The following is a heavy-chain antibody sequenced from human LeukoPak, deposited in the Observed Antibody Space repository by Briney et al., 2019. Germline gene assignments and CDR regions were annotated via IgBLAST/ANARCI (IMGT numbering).Heavy chain of an antibody. CDR2: ISSSSSYI. V-gene: IGHV3-21*01. Sequence: GGSLRLSCAASGFTFSSYSMNWVRQAPGKGLKWVSSISSSSSYIYYADSVKGRFTISRDNAKNSLYLQMNSLRAEDTAVYYCARVAAELSPPDYWGQGTLVTVSS. CDR3: ARVAAELSPPDY. J-gene: IGHJ4*02. D-gene: IGHD3-16*02. CDR1: GFTFSSYS.